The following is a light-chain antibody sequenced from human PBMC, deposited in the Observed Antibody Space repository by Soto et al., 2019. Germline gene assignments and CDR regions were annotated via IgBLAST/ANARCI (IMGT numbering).Light chain of an antibody. CDR3: QSYDGTNWV. J-gene: IGLJ3*02. Sequence: NFMLTQPHSVSQSPGKTVTISCTRSSGRIASNYVQWYQQRPGSSPTTVIYENNQRPSGVPDRFSGSIDSSSNSASLTISGLKTEDEADYYCQSYDGTNWVFGGGTKLTVL. CDR1: SGRIASNY. V-gene: IGLV6-57*01. CDR2: ENN.